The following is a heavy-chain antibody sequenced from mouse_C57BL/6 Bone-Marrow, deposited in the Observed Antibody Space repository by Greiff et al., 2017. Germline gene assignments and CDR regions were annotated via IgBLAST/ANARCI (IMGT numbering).Heavy chain of an antibody. CDR1: GYTFTSYW. CDR3: AGYSTFAY. CDR2: IHPNSGST. D-gene: IGHD2-5*01. V-gene: IGHV1-64*01. J-gene: IGHJ3*01. Sequence: QVQLQQPRAELVKPGASVKLSCKASGYTFTSYWMHWVKQRPGQGLEWIGMIHPNSGSTNYNEKFKSKATITVDKSSSTAYMQISSLTSEDSAVYYCAGYSTFAYWGQGTLVTVSA.